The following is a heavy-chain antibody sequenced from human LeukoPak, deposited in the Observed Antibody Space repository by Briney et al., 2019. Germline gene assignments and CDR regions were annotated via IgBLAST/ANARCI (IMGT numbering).Heavy chain of an antibody. J-gene: IGHJ6*02. CDR1: GGSISSGHYY. D-gene: IGHD1-26*01. Sequence: SETLSLTCTVSGGSISSGHYYWSWIRQPPGKGLEWIGYIYYSGSTYYNPSLKSRVTISVDTSNNQFSLKLSSVTAADTAVYYCAREDRVGYYGMDVWGQGTTVTVSS. V-gene: IGHV4-30-4*08. CDR2: IYYSGST. CDR3: AREDRVGYYGMDV.